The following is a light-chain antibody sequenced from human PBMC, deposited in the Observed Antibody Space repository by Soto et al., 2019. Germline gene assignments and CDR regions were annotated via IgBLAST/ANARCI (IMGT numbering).Light chain of an antibody. J-gene: IGKJ1*01. V-gene: IGKV3-20*01. CDR3: QQYGRSGT. CDR1: QSVRSSD. Sequence: VLTQSPATLPLSPGESASLSYRASQSVRSSDLAWYQQKPGQAPRRLIYDASSRATGIPDRFSGSGSGTDFTLTISRLEPEDFAVYYCQQYGRSGTFGQGTKVDIK. CDR2: DAS.